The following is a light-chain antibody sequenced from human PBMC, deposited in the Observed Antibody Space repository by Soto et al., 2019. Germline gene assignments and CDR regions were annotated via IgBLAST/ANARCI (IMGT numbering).Light chain of an antibody. CDR2: GES. CDR1: QSLSNNIY. V-gene: IGKV3-20*01. J-gene: IGKJ1*01. Sequence: VLTQSPGTLSLSPGDSATLSCRASQSLSNNIYLAWYQQKTGRAPSILIYGESSRATGIPNRLSGSGSGTDLNLTISRLEPEDFAVYYCQKYGNSPQTCGQGTKVDI. CDR3: QKYGNSPQT.